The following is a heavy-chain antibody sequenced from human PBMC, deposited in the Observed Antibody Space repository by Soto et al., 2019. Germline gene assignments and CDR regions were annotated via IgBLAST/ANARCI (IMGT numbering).Heavy chain of an antibody. V-gene: IGHV3-7*01. J-gene: IGHJ6*02. CDR3: ATAPPWVDIVATTPGMDV. CDR2: LKQDGSEK. D-gene: IGHD5-12*01. Sequence: PGLSLRLPWSASGFTFSSYWSSWFRQAPGKGLEWVAHLKQDGSEKYYVDSVKGRFTISRDSAKNSLYLQMNSLRAEDTAVYYCATAPPWVDIVATTPGMDVWGQGTTVTVSS. CDR1: GFTFSSYW.